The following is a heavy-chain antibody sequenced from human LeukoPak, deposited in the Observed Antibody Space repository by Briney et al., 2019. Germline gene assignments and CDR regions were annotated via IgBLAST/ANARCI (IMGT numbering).Heavy chain of an antibody. CDR3: ATAPRFLEWLSLFDY. CDR2: ISGSGGST. V-gene: IGHV3-23*01. Sequence: PGGSLRLSCAASGFTFSSYAMSWVRQAPGKGLEWVSAISGSGGSTYYADSVKGRFTISRDNSKNTLYLQMNSLRAEDTAVYYCATAPRFLEWLSLFDYWGQGILVTVSS. J-gene: IGHJ4*02. CDR1: GFTFSSYA. D-gene: IGHD3-3*01.